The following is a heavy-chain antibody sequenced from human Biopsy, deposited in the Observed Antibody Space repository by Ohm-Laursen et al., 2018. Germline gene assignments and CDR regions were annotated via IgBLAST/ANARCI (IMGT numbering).Heavy chain of an antibody. D-gene: IGHD4-17*01. J-gene: IGHJ4*02. CDR3: ALAAAQTVSHFDY. Sequence: SLRLSCTASGFSLTNYTFNWFRQAPGKGLEWVSTIRGNSDIIYDTDSVKGRFTISRDNSKNTLYLQMNSLRADDTAVYYCALAAAQTVSHFDYWGQGTLVTVSS. V-gene: IGHV3-23*01. CDR2: IRGNSDII. CDR1: GFSLTNYT.